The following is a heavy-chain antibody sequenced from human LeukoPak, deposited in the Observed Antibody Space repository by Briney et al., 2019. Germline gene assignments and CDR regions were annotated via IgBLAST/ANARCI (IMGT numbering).Heavy chain of an antibody. J-gene: IGHJ4*02. V-gene: IGHV1-18*01. D-gene: IGHD3-9*01. CDR2: ISAYNGNT. CDR1: VYTFTSYG. Sequence: ASVKVSCKASVYTFTSYGISWVRQAPGQGLEWMGWISAYNGNTNYAQKFQARVTMTTDTSTSTAYMELRSLRSDDTAIYYCARDYDILTGYYKEARWVELDYWGQGTLVTVSS. CDR3: ARDYDILTGYYKEARWVELDY.